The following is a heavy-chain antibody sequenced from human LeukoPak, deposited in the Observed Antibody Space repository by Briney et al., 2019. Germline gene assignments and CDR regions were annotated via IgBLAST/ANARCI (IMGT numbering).Heavy chain of an antibody. Sequence: ASVKVSCKASGYTFTSYAMHWVRQAPGQRLEWMGWINAGNGNTKYSQKFQGRVTITRDTSASTAYMELSSLRSEDTAAYYCARDPGRRQYYFDYWGQGTLVTVSS. CDR2: INAGNGNT. CDR1: GYTFTSYA. CDR3: ARDPGRRQYYFDY. V-gene: IGHV1-3*01. D-gene: IGHD4-11*01. J-gene: IGHJ4*02.